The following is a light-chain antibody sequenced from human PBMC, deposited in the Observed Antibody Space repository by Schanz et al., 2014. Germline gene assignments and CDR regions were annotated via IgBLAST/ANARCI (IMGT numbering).Light chain of an antibody. Sequence: QSVLTQPPSASGTPGQRITISCSGSNSNVGSNYVYWFQQFPGTAPKLLIYRTDERPSGVPDRFSGSKSGNTASLTVSGLQAEDEADYYCSSYGGSNFVVFGGGTKLTVL. CDR1: NSNVGSNY. CDR3: SSYGGSNFVV. J-gene: IGLJ2*01. CDR2: RTD. V-gene: IGLV1-47*01.